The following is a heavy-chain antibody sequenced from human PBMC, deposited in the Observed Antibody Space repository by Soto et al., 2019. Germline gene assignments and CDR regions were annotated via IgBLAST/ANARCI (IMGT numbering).Heavy chain of an antibody. J-gene: IGHJ6*02. V-gene: IGHV3-30-3*01. CDR3: ARGDQYDILLRYYAMDV. CDR1: GFTFSKFD. D-gene: IGHD1-26*01. Sequence: QVQLVESGGGVVQPGTSLRLSCVASGFTFSKFDTHWIRQTPDKRLQWVAFIAYDGINKYYTGSVKGRFTVSRDNSKNTVSLQMNNLGLEDTATYFCARGDQYDILLRYYAMDVWGLGTTVSISS. CDR2: IAYDGINK.